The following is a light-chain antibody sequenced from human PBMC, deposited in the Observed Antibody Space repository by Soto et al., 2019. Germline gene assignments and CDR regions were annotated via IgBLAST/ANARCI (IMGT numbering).Light chain of an antibody. CDR3: QQYDNYSRT. V-gene: IGKV1-5*03. Sequence: DIQMTQSPSTLSASVGDRVTITCQASHSISNWLAWYQQKPGKAPKLLIYRASNLEGGVPSRFSGSGSGTEFTLTISSLQPDDFATYYCQQYDNYSRTFGQGTKVDI. CDR2: RAS. J-gene: IGKJ1*01. CDR1: HSISNW.